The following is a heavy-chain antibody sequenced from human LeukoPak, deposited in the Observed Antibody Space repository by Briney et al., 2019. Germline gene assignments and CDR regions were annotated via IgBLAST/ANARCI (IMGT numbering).Heavy chain of an antibody. J-gene: IGHJ6*02. D-gene: IGHD3-3*01. CDR2: ISGSGGST. V-gene: IGHV3-23*01. CDR1: GFTFSSYA. Sequence: GGSLRLSCAASGFTFSSYAMSWVRQAPGKGLQWVSAISGSGGSTYYADSVKGRFTISRDNSKNTLYLQMNSLRAEDTAVYYCARDVSYFWSGYLGRNYGMDVWGQGTTVTVSS. CDR3: ARDVSYFWSGYLGRNYGMDV.